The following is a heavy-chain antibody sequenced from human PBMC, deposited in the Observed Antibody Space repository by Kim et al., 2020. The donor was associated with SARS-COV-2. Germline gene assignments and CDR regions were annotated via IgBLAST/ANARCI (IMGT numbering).Heavy chain of an antibody. Sequence: GGSLRLSCAASGFTVSSNYMNWVRQPPGKGLEWVSVLYSSGITYYAASVKGRFTISRDNSKNTLSLQMNSLRAEDTAVYYCARGGRGYSPFDYWGRGTLV. D-gene: IGHD5-18*01. CDR3: ARGGRGYSPFDY. V-gene: IGHV3-53*01. J-gene: IGHJ4*02. CDR1: GFTVSSNY. CDR2: LYSSGIT.